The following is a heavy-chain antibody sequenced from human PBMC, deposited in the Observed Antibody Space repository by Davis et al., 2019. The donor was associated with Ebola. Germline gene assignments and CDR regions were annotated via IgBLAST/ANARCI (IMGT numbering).Heavy chain of an antibody. CDR1: GFTFSSYS. V-gene: IGHV3-64*01. Sequence: GESLKISCAASGFTFSSYSMNWVRQAPGKGLEYVSAISSNGGSTYYANSVKGRFTISRDNSKNTLYLQMGSLRAEDMAVYYCARRGYSYELDYWGQGTLVTVSS. CDR3: ARRGYSYELDY. D-gene: IGHD5-18*01. J-gene: IGHJ4*02. CDR2: ISSNGGST.